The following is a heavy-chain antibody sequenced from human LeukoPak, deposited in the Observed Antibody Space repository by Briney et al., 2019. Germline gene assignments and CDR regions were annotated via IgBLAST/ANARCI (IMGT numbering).Heavy chain of an antibody. Sequence: PSETLSLTYTVSGYSISTVSYWSWIRQPAGKGLEWIGRIYTSGSTNYNPSLKSRVTMSVDTSKNQFSLKLSSVTAADTAVYYCARDRRDRRDNSGSYHLTWGQGTLVTVSS. D-gene: IGHD1-26*01. CDR2: IYTSGST. CDR3: ARDRRDRRDNSGSYHLT. CDR1: GYSISTVSY. V-gene: IGHV4-4*07. J-gene: IGHJ5*02.